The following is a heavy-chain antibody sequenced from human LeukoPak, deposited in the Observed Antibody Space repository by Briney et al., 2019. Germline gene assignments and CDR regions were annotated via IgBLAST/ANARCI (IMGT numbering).Heavy chain of an antibody. Sequence: GGSLRLSCAASGFTFSSYAMSWVRQAPGKGLEWVSALSGSGDKTYYADSVKGRFTISRDNSKNTLYLQMNSLRAEDSALYYCARDRSYAFAIWGQGTMVTVSS. CDR3: ARDRSYAFAI. CDR1: GFTFSSYA. V-gene: IGHV3-23*01. J-gene: IGHJ3*02. CDR2: LSGSGDKT. D-gene: IGHD6-13*01.